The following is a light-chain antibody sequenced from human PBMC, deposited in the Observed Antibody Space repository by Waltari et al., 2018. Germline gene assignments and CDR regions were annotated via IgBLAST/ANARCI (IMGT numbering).Light chain of an antibody. CDR2: GAS. V-gene: IGKV3-20*01. CDR1: QAVTSSY. J-gene: IGKJ2*01. Sequence: IVLTQSPATLSLSPGERATLSCRASQAVTSSYLAWYQQKPGQAPRVVIYGASNRAAGVSDRFIGSGSGTDFTLTISRVEPEDFAIYYCQQHGDSPLYTFGQGTKLEI. CDR3: QQHGDSPLYT.